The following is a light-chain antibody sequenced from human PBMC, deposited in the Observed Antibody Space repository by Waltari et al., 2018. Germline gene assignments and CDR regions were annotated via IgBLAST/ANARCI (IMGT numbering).Light chain of an antibody. Sequence: QLVLTQSPSASASLGASVKLTCTLSSGHSRYAIAWHQQQPEKGPRYLMKLNSDGSHSKGDGIPDRFSGSSSGAERYLTLSSLQSEDEADYYCQTWGTGIWVFGGGTKLTVL. CDR2: LNSDGSH. V-gene: IGLV4-69*01. CDR1: SGHSRYA. J-gene: IGLJ3*02. CDR3: QTWGTGIWV.